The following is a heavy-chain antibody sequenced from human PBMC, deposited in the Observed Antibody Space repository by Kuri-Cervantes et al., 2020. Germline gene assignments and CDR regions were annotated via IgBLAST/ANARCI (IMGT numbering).Heavy chain of an antibody. D-gene: IGHD3-3*01. V-gene: IGHV2-5*02. CDR2: IYWDDDK. Sequence: SGPTLVKPTQTLTLTCTFSGFSLSTSGVGVGWIRQPPGKALEWLALIYWDDDKRYSPSLKSRLTITKDTSKSQVVLTMTNMDPVDTATYYCARIIRGDFWNGYFLWFDPWGQGTLVTVSS. J-gene: IGHJ5*02. CDR1: GFSLSTSGVG. CDR3: ARIIRGDFWNGYFLWFDP.